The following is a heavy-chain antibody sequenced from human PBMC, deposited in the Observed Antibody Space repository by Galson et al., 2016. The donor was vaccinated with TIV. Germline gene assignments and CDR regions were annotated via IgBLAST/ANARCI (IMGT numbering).Heavy chain of an antibody. J-gene: IGHJ4*02. CDR2: IYYTGET. V-gene: IGHV4-39*01. Sequence: TLSLTCTVSGGSISSNLYYWGWIRQPPGKGLEWIAIIYYTGETCYNPSLESRISISIDTSKNQFSLKLMSVTAADTAVYYCARCGQWSTYYFDYWGQGTLVTVSS. D-gene: IGHD2-15*01. CDR1: GGSISSNLYY. CDR3: ARCGQWSTYYFDY.